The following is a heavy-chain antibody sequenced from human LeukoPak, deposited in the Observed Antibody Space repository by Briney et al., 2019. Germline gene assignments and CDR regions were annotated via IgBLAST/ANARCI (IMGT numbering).Heavy chain of an antibody. CDR1: GGSFSGYY. CDR3: ARESRRITIFGVVKG. CDR2: INHSGST. Sequence: KPSETLSLTCAVYGGSFSGYYWSWIRQPPGKRLEWIGEINHSGSTNYNPSLKSRVTISVDTSKNQFSLELSSVTAADTAVYYCARESRRITIFGVVKGGGQGTLVTVSS. V-gene: IGHV4-34*01. D-gene: IGHD3-3*01. J-gene: IGHJ4*02.